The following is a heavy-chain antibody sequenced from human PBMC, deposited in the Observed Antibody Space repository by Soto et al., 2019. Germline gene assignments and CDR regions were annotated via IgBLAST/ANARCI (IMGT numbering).Heavy chain of an antibody. J-gene: IGHJ4*02. Sequence: EVQLVESGGGLVQPGRSLRLSCTASGFTFGDYAMSWVRQARGKGLEWVGFIRSKAYGGTTEYAASVKGRFTISRDDSKSIAYLQMNSLKTEDTAVYYCTAGKLYPSLDFDYWGQGTLVTVSS. CDR3: TAGKLYPSLDFDY. V-gene: IGHV3-49*04. D-gene: IGHD2-8*01. CDR1: GFTFGDYA. CDR2: IRSKAYGGTT.